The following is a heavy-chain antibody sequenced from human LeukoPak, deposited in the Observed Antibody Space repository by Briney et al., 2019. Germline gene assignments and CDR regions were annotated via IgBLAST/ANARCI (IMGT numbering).Heavy chain of an antibody. V-gene: IGHV3-23*01. CDR3: AKGSGSGWYGWFAP. J-gene: IGHJ5*02. Sequence: GESLRLSCAASGFSFSNYAMYWVRQAPGKGLEWVSSIDASGGATYYADFVKGRFTISRDNSKSTFYLQMNSLRGEDTAVYSCAKGSGSGWYGWFAPWGQGTLVTVSS. D-gene: IGHD6-19*01. CDR1: GFSFSNYA. CDR2: IDASGGAT.